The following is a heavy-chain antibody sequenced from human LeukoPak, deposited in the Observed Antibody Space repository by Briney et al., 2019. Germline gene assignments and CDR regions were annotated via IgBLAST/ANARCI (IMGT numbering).Heavy chain of an antibody. J-gene: IGHJ3*02. V-gene: IGHV3-33*01. CDR3: ARESWFGESKTFDI. CDR1: GFTFSSYG. D-gene: IGHD3-10*01. CDR2: IRYDGSDK. Sequence: PGGSLRLSCAASGFTFSSYGMHWVRQAPGKGLEWVAVIRYDGSDKYHADSVKGRFTISRDNSKNVLCLQMNSLRAEDTAVYYCARESWFGESKTFDIWGQGTMVTVSS.